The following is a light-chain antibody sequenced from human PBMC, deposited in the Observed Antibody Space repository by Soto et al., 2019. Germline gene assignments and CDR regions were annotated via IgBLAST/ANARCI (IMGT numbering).Light chain of an antibody. CDR1: QGINNH. CDR3: QQRSNWPYT. V-gene: IGKV1-17*03. CDR2: GTY. Sequence: DIQMTQSPSAMSASVGDRVTITCRASQGINNHLVWFQQRPGEVPKRLIFGTYNLQSGVPSRFSGSGSGTDFTLAISSLQPEDSAVYHCQQRSNWPYTFGQGTKVDIK. J-gene: IGKJ2*01.